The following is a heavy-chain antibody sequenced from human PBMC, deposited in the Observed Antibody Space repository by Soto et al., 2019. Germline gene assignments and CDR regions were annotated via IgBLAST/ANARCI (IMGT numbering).Heavy chain of an antibody. J-gene: IGHJ6*02. D-gene: IGHD6-13*01. Sequence: GASVKVSCKASGGTFSSYAISWVRQAPGQGLEWMGGIIPIFGTANYAQKFQGRVTITADESTSTAYMELSSLRSEGTAVYYCAREYIAAAGYGMDVWGHGTTVTVSS. CDR2: IIPIFGTA. V-gene: IGHV1-69*13. CDR3: AREYIAAAGYGMDV. CDR1: GGTFSSYA.